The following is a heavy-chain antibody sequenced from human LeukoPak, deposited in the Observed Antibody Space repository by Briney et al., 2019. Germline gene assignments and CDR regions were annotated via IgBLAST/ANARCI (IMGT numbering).Heavy chain of an antibody. D-gene: IGHD3-3*01. CDR3: ARGAIFLDP. CDR1: GGSISSYY. J-gene: IGHJ5*02. V-gene: IGHV4-59*01. Sequence: SETLSLTCTVSGGSISSYYWSWIRQPPGKGLEWIGNIYYSGSANYNPSLKSRVTISVDTSKNQFSLKLSSVTAADTAVYYCARGAIFLDPWGQGTLVTVSS. CDR2: IYYSGSA.